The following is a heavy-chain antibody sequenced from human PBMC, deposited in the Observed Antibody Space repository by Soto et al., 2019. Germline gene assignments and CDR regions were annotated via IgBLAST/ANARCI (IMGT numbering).Heavy chain of an antibody. CDR2: ISAYNGNT. V-gene: IGHV1-18*01. CDR1: GYTFTSYG. Sequence: ASVKASCKASGYTFTSYGISWVRQAPGQGLEWMGWISAYNGNTNYAQKLKGRVTMTTDTSTSTAYMEMRSLRSDDTAVYYCARAFDYDILTGLIYFDYWGQGTLVTVSS. CDR3: ARAFDYDILTGLIYFDY. D-gene: IGHD3-9*01. J-gene: IGHJ4*02.